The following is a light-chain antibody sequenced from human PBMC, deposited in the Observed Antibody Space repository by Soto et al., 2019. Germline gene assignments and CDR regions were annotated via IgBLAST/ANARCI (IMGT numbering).Light chain of an antibody. J-gene: IGKJ1*01. Sequence: IQVTQSPSTMSASVGDKVTIACRAPQSIGSWLAWYQHKPGEAPKRLIYDASDLETGVPVRFSGRGSETEFTLKINGLQPEDVATYYCKQYNSFPRTFGQGTKVDIK. CDR2: DAS. CDR3: KQYNSFPRT. V-gene: IGKV1-5*01. CDR1: QSIGSW.